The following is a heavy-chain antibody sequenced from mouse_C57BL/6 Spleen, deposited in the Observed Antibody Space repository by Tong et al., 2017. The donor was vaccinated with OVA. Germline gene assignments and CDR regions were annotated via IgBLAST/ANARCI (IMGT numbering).Heavy chain of an antibody. CDR1: GFTFSSYA. Sequence: EVQLVESGGGLVKPGGSLKLSCAASGFTFSSYAMSWVRQTPEKRLEWVATISSGGSYTYYPDSVKGRFTISRDNAKNTLYLQMSSLRSEDTAMYYCARQNYYGSRDYWGQGTTLTVSS. CDR2: ISSGGSYT. V-gene: IGHV5-9-3*01. D-gene: IGHD1-1*01. J-gene: IGHJ2*01. CDR3: ARQNYYGSRDY.